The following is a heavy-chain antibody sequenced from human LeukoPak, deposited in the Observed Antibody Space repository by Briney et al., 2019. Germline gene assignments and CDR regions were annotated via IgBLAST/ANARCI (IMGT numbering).Heavy chain of an antibody. D-gene: IGHD2-15*01. V-gene: IGHV3-53*01. CDR1: EFSVGSNY. J-gene: IGHJ4*02. CDR2: IYSGGST. CDR3: ARSGLNRFDY. Sequence: GGSLRLSCAASEFSVGSNYMTWVRQAPGKGLEWVSLIYSGGSTYYADSVKGRFSISRDNSKNTLYLQMNSLRAEDTAAYYCARSGLNRFDYWGQGTLVTVSS.